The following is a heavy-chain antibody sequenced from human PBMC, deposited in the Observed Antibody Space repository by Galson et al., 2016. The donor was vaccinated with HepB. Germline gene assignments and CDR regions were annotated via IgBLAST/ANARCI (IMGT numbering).Heavy chain of an antibody. CDR2: IWRGGDNI. CDR1: GFSFSGYG. J-gene: IGHJ6*02. D-gene: IGHD3/OR15-3a*01. V-gene: IGHV3-33*01. CDR3: ARFGPTNYALDF. Sequence: SLRLSCAASGFSFSGYGFHWVRQAPGKRLEWMAGIWRGGDNIIYADYVKGRVTITRDPSKNTLYLQMNSLGADDTAGYYCARFGPTNYALDFWGQGTTVTVSS.